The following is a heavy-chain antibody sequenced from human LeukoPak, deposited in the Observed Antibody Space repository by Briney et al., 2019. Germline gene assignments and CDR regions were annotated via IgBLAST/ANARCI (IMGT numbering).Heavy chain of an antibody. CDR3: ARESGEGFDY. V-gene: IGHV1-8*01. D-gene: IGHD3-10*01. CDR2: MNPNSGNI. Sequence: WASVKVSCKASGYAFTSYDINWVRQATGQGLEWMGWMNPNSGNIGYAQKFQGRVTITADESTSTAYMELSSLRSEDTAVYYCARESGEGFDYWGQGTLVTVSS. J-gene: IGHJ4*02. CDR1: GYAFTSYD.